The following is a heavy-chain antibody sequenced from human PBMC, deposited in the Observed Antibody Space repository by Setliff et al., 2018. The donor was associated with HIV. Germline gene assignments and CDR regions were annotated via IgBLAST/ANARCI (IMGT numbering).Heavy chain of an antibody. J-gene: IGHJ4*02. CDR3: ARDPPGYGDSNDY. CDR2: LYYSGST. D-gene: IGHD4-17*01. CDR1: GGSLNAYS. Sequence: PSATLSLTCTVSGGSLNAYSWSWIRQAAGEGLEWLGYLYYSGSTTYNPSLKSRVTMSIDTSKNQFSLKLRSVTAADTAVYYCARDPPGYGDSNDYWGQGTLVTVSS. V-gene: IGHV4-59*01.